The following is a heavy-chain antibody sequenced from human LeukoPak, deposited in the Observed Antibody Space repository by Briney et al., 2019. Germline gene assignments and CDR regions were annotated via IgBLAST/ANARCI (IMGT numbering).Heavy chain of an antibody. J-gene: IGHJ4*02. CDR2: ISSSGSTI. V-gene: IGHV3-48*03. CDR3: ARSVAVAGKGDDY. D-gene: IGHD6-19*01. CDR1: GFTFSSYE. Sequence: GGSLRLSCAASGFTFSSYEMNWVRQAPGKGLEWVSYISSSGSTIYYADSVKGRFTISRDNAKNSLYLQMNSLRAEDTAVYYCARSVAVAGKGDDYWGQGTLVTVSS.